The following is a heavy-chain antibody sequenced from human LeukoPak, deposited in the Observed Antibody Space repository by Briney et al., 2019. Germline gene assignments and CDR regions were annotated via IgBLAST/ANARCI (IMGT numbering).Heavy chain of an antibody. CDR1: GFTFSSYG. CDR3: AREYGDYTGGAFDI. J-gene: IGHJ3*02. CDR2: ISYDGSNK. D-gene: IGHD4-17*01. Sequence: PGGSLRLSCAASGFTFSSYGMHWVRQAPGKGLEWVAVISYDGSNKYCADSVKGRFTISRDNSKNTLYLQMNSLRAEDTAVYYCAREYGDYTGGAFDIWGQGTMVTVSS. V-gene: IGHV3-30*03.